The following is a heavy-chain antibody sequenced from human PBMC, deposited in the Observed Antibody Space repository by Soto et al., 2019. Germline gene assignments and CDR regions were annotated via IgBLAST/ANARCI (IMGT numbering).Heavy chain of an antibody. Sequence: GGSLRLSCVASGFTFENYAMSWVRQAPGKGLEWVSAISGSGGTTYYSDSVKGRFTISRDNSKNTVYLQMNDLRVEDAAEYFCAKDSWAIFGVPAGESYAIDVRGQGTTVTVSS. CDR1: GFTFENYA. V-gene: IGHV3-23*01. J-gene: IGHJ6*02. CDR3: AKDSWAIFGVPAGESYAIDV. CDR2: ISGSGGTT. D-gene: IGHD3-3*01.